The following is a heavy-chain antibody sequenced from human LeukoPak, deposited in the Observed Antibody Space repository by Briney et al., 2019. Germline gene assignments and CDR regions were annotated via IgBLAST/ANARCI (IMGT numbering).Heavy chain of an antibody. CDR1: GGSISSSSYY. J-gene: IGHJ4*02. V-gene: IGHV4-39*07. D-gene: IGHD3-22*01. CDR2: IYYSGST. Sequence: SETLSLTCTVSGGSISSSSYYWGWIRQPPGKGLEWIGSIYYSGSTYYNPSLKSRVTISVDTSKNQFSLKLSSVTAADTAVYYCARQPSVVTMIVVVITSFDYWGQGTLVTVSS. CDR3: ARQPSVVTMIVVVITSFDY.